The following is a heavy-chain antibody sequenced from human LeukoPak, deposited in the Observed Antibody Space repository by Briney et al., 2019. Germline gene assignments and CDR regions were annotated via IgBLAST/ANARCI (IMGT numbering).Heavy chain of an antibody. Sequence: KPSETLSLTCTVSGGSISSSSYYWGWIRQPPGKGLEWIGNIYYSGRTYYNPSLKSRVTISVDTPKNQFSLKLSSVTAADTAVYYCARGVTMIVVVIHDWYFDLWGRGTLVTVSS. CDR1: GGSISSSSYY. CDR2: IYYSGRT. CDR3: ARGVTMIVVVIHDWYFDL. D-gene: IGHD3-22*01. J-gene: IGHJ2*01. V-gene: IGHV4-39*01.